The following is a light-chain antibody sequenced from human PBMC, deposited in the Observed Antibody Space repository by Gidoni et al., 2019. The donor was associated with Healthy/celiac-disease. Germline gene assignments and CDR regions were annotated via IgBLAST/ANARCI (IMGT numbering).Light chain of an antibody. CDR3: SSYTSSSTPYV. Sequence: QSALTQPASVSGSPGQSITISCTGTSSDVGGYNYVSWYQQHPGKAPKLMISGVSNRPSGVSNRFSGSKSGNTASLTISGLQAEDEADYYCSSYTSSSTPYVFGTGTKVTVL. V-gene: IGLV2-14*03. CDR1: SSDVGGYNY. J-gene: IGLJ1*01. CDR2: GVS.